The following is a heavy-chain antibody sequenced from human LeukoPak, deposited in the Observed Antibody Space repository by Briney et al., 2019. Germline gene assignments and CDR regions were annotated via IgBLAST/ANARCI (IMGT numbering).Heavy chain of an antibody. Sequence: GGSLRLSCAASGFTFSSYEMNWVRQAPGKGLEWVANIKQDGSEKYYVDSVKGRFTISRDNAKNSLYLQMNSLRAEDTAVYYCAREKGGYYGSGSYYNYYYGMDVWGKGTTVTVSS. J-gene: IGHJ6*04. V-gene: IGHV3-7*03. D-gene: IGHD3-10*01. CDR2: IKQDGSEK. CDR3: AREKGGYYGSGSYYNYYYGMDV. CDR1: GFTFSSYE.